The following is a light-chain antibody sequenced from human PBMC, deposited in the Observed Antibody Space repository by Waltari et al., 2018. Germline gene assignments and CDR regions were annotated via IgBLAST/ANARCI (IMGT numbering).Light chain of an antibody. CDR3: QQYDNLPLT. J-gene: IGKJ4*01. CDR1: QDISNY. Sequence: DIQMTQSPSSLSASVGDRVTITCQASQDISNYLNWYQQKPGKTPKRLIYDASNLETGVPSRFSGSGSGTDFTFTISSLQPGDIATYYCQQYDNLPLTFGGGTKVEIK. CDR2: DAS. V-gene: IGKV1-33*01.